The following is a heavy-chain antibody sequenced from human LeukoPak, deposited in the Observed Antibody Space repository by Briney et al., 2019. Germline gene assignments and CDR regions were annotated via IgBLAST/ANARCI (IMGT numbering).Heavy chain of an antibody. CDR1: GGSFSGYY. CDR2: INHSGST. J-gene: IGHJ3*02. CDR3: ARGSGWYEDAFDI. V-gene: IGHV4-34*01. D-gene: IGHD6-19*01. Sequence: SETLSLTCAVYGGSFSGYYWSWIRQPPGKGLEWIGEINHSGSTNYNPSLKSRVTISVDTSKNQISLKLSSVTAADTAVYYCARGSGWYEDAFDIWGQGTMVTVSS.